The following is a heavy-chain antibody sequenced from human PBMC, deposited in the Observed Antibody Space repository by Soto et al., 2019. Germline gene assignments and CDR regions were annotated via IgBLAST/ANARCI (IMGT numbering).Heavy chain of an antibody. CDR3: AHRVLRTVFGLVTTTAIYFDF. CDR1: GFSLTTSGVG. D-gene: IGHD3-3*01. J-gene: IGHJ4*02. V-gene: IGHV2-5*02. CDR2: IFWDDDK. Sequence: QITLNESGPTVVRPTETLTLTCRFSGFSLTTSGVGVGWVRQSPGKAPEWLALIFWDDDKRYSESLKSRLTLTKHTSKNQVVLTVANLDPTDTATYYCAHRVLRTVFGLVTTTAIYFDFWGQGTPVAVSS.